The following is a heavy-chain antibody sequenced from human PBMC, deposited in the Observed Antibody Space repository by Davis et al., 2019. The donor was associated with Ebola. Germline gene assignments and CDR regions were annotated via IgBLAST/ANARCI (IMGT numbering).Heavy chain of an antibody. CDR1: GFSFSRTD. Sequence: GESLKISCAASGFSFSRTDMNWFRQAPGRGPEWVSNINGGGGDTNYADSVKGRFTIFRDNSKNTLYLQMDSLRIEDTAQYYCGGDPNWESGSWGQGALVSVSS. CDR3: GGDPNWESGS. J-gene: IGHJ5*02. CDR2: INGGGGDT. V-gene: IGHV3-23*01. D-gene: IGHD1-1*01.